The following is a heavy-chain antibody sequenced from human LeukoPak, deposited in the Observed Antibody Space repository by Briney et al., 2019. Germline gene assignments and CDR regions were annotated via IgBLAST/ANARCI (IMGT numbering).Heavy chain of an antibody. CDR3: ARGAVAGKTNNWFDP. V-gene: IGHV3-20*04. Sequence: PGGSLRLSCAASGFTFDDYGMSWVRQAPGKGLEWVSGINWNGGSTGYADSVKGRFTISRDNAKNSLYLQMNSLRAEDTALYYCARGAVAGKTNNWFDPWGQGTLVTVSS. D-gene: IGHD6-19*01. J-gene: IGHJ5*02. CDR2: INWNGGST. CDR1: GFTFDDYG.